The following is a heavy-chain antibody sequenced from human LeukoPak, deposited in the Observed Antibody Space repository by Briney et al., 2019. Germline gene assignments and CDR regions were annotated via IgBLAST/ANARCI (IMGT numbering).Heavy chain of an antibody. J-gene: IGHJ5*02. D-gene: IGHD2-15*01. V-gene: IGHV3-30*18. CDR3: AKDDCSGGSCYLFDP. CDR1: GFTFSSYG. CDR2: ISYDGSNK. Sequence: GGSLRLSCAASGFTFSSYGMHWVRQAPGKGLEWVAVISYDGSNKYYADSVKGRFTISRDNSKNTLYLQMNSLRAEDTAVYYCAKDDCSGGSCYLFDPRGQGTLVTVSS.